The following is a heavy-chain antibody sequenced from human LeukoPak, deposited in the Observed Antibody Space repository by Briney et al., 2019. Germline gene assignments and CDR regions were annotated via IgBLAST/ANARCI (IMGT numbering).Heavy chain of an antibody. V-gene: IGHV4-59*01. D-gene: IGHD1-14*01. CDR3: ARDPGGYFDY. J-gene: IGHJ4*02. Sequence: PSETLSLTCTVSGGSISSYYWSWIRQPPGKGLEWIGYIYYSGSTNYNPSLKSRVTISVDTSKNQFSLKLSSVTAADTAVYYCARDPGGYFDYWGKGTLVTVSS. CDR2: IYYSGST. CDR1: GGSISSYY.